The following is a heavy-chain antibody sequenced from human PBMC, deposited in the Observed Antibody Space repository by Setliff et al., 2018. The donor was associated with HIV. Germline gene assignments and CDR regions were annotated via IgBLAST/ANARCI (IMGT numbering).Heavy chain of an antibody. CDR1: GGSISGHY. Sequence: SETLSLTCTVSGGSISGHYWSWIRQPPGKGLEWIAYIFYTGSTNYNHSLKSRVTISVDTSKNQFFMKLSSVTAADTAVYYCVRGYGSSTTCYDDYYYIDVWGKGSTVTVSS. D-gene: IGHD2-2*01. CDR2: IFYTGST. CDR3: VRGYGSSTTCYDDYYYIDV. J-gene: IGHJ6*03. V-gene: IGHV4-59*11.